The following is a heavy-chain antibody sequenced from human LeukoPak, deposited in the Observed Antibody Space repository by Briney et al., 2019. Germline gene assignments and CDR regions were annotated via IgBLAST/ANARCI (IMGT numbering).Heavy chain of an antibody. CDR2: INHRGHP. CDR3: ARDPTTVVTVPYYFDF. CDR1: GGSFTGYH. Sequence: KASETLSLTCAVYGGSFTGYHWNWIRQSPQRGLEWIGEINHRGHPHYNPSLESRLTISVDTSKNQFSLTLKSVTAADTAVHYCARDPTTVVTVPYYFDFWGQGTPVTVSS. J-gene: IGHJ4*02. D-gene: IGHD4-23*01. V-gene: IGHV4-34*01.